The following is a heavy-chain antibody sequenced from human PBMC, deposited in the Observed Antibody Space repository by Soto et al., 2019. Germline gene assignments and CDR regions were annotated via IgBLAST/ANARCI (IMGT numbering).Heavy chain of an antibody. CDR2: TYYRSKWSN. V-gene: IGHV6-1*01. D-gene: IGHD1-26*01. CDR3: ARGRHSGFDY. CDR1: GDSVFTNGVA. J-gene: IGHJ4*02. Sequence: PSQTLSLTCAISGDSVFTNGVACNWLRQSPSRGLEWLGRTYYRSKWSNDYAVSVKSRITINLDTSKNQLSLQLNSVIPEDTAVYYCARGRHSGFDYWGQGTLVTVSS.